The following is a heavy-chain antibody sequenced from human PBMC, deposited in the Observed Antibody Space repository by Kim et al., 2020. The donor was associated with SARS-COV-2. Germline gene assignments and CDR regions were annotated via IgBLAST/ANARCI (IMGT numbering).Heavy chain of an antibody. J-gene: IGHJ4*02. V-gene: IGHV4-59*09. CDR3: ARGGLSMVVLFDY. Sequence: YSPSLKSRVTISVDTSKNQFSLKLSSVTAADTAVYYCARGGLSMVVLFDYWGQGTLVTVSS. D-gene: IGHD3-22*01.